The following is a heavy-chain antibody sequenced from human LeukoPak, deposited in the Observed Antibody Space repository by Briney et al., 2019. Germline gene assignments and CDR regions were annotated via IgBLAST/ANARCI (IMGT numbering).Heavy chain of an antibody. Sequence: ASVKVSCKASGYTFTSYYMHWVRQAPGQGLEWMGIINPSGGSTSYAQKFQGRVTMTRDMSTSTVYMELSSLRSEDTAVYYCAREVTMIVVVRYFDYWGQGTLVTVSS. D-gene: IGHD3-22*01. CDR2: INPSGGST. CDR3: AREVTMIVVVRYFDY. J-gene: IGHJ4*02. V-gene: IGHV1-46*01. CDR1: GYTFTSYY.